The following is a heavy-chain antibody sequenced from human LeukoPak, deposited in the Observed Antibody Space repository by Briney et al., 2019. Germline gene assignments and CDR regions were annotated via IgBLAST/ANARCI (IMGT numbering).Heavy chain of an antibody. CDR2: ISYDGSNK. CDR1: GFTFSSYA. Sequence: GRSLRLSCAASGFTFSSYAMHWVRQAPGKGLEWVAVISYDGSNKYYADSVKGRFTISRDNSKNMLYMKMNSLRVEDTAVYYCAKSGRYCSGSSCYQEASLDYWGQGTLVTVSS. D-gene: IGHD2-15*01. J-gene: IGHJ4*02. CDR3: AKSGRYCSGSSCYQEASLDY. V-gene: IGHV3-30*04.